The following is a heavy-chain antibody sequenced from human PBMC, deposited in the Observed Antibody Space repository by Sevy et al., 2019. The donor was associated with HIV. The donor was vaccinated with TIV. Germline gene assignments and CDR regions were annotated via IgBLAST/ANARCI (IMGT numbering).Heavy chain of an antibody. CDR2: ISSSSKYI. CDR3: ARDPAIAAAVTFDN. D-gene: IGHD6-13*01. V-gene: IGHV3-21*01. Sequence: GGSLRLSCAASGFTFSSYNMNWVRQAPGKGLEWVSSISSSSKYIYYADSVKGRFTISRDNAKNSLYLQMNSLRAEDTAVYYCARDPAIAAAVTFDNWGQGTLVTVSS. J-gene: IGHJ4*02. CDR1: GFTFSSYN.